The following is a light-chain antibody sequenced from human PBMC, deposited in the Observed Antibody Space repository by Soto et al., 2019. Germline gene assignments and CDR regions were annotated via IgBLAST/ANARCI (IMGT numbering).Light chain of an antibody. CDR3: QQYGSLPRT. J-gene: IGKJ2*01. CDR1: QSVSSSY. V-gene: IGKV3-20*01. CDR2: GAS. Sequence: EIVLTQSPGTLSLSPGERATLSCRASQSVSSSYLAWYQQKPGQAPRLLIYGASSRPTGIPDRFSGSGSGTDFTLTISRLEPEDFATYYCQQYGSLPRTFGQGTKLEIK.